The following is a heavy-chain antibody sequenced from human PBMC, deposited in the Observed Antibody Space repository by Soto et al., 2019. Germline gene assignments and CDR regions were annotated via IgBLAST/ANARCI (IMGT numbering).Heavy chain of an antibody. CDR1: GFSISDYG. V-gene: IGHV3-30*03. Sequence: QVQLVESGGGVVQPGWSLRLSCAASGFSISDYGMEWVRQAPGKGLEWVALISYDGSNTYYADSVKGRFTISRDNSKDTLFLQTTGLRREDTAVYYWARGAGDRLSPGIKVWDQGTTVTVSS. CDR3: ARGAGDRLSPGIKV. CDR2: ISYDGSNT. D-gene: IGHD1-26*01. J-gene: IGHJ6*02.